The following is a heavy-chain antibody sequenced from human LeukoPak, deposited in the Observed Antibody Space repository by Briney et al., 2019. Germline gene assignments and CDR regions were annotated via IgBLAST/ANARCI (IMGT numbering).Heavy chain of an antibody. CDR2: IYYSGRT. Sequence: SETLSLTCTVSGGSISTYYWNWIRQPPGKGLEWIGYIYYSGRTNYNPSLKSRVSISIDTSKNRFSLKLSSVTAADTAVYYCARERDDAFDIWGQGTLVTVSS. V-gene: IGHV4-59*01. J-gene: IGHJ3*02. CDR3: ARERDDAFDI. CDR1: GGSISTYY.